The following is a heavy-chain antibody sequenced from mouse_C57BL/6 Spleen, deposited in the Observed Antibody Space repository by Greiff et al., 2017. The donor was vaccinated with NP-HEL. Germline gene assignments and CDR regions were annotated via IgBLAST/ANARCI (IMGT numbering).Heavy chain of an antibody. D-gene: IGHD1-1*01. CDR3: TRGYYYGSRLYFDY. J-gene: IGHJ2*01. Sequence: EVQLQQSGGGLVQPGGSMKLSCAASGFTFSDAWMDWVRQSPEKGLEWVAEIRNKANNHATYYAESVKGRFTISRDDSKSSVYLQMNSLRAEDTGIYYCTRGYYYGSRLYFDYWGQGTTLTVSS. CDR1: GFTFSDAW. V-gene: IGHV6-6*01. CDR2: IRNKANNHAT.